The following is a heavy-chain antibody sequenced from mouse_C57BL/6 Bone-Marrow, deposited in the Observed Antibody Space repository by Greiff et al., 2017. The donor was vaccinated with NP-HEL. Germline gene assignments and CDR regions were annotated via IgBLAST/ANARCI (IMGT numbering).Heavy chain of an antibody. D-gene: IGHD2-4*01. CDR1: GYSITSGYY. J-gene: IGHJ2*01. Sequence: EVQLVESGPGLVKPSQSLSLTCSVTGYSITSGYYWNWIRQFPGNKLEWMGYISYDGSNNYNPSLKNRISITRDTSKNQFFLKLNSVTTEDTATYYCARTYDYDKDYWGQGTTLTVSS. V-gene: IGHV3-6*01. CDR2: ISYDGSN. CDR3: ARTYDYDKDY.